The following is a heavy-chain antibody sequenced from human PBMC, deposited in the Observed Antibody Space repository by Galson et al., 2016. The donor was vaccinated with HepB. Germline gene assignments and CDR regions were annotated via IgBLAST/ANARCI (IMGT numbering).Heavy chain of an antibody. D-gene: IGHD3-16*01. CDR3: ARGSSGKGEHDY. J-gene: IGHJ4*02. V-gene: IGHV4-31*03. Sequence: SLTCTVSGGSISGSGYYWNWIRQHPGKGLEWIGYIYYTGSTYYNPSLNSRVSISVDTSKNQFSLKLSSVTAADTAVYYCARGSSGKGEHDYWGQGTLVTVSS. CDR2: IYYTGST. CDR1: GGSISGSGYY.